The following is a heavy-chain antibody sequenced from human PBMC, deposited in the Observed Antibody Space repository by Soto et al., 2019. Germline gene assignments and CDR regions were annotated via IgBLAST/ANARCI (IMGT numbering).Heavy chain of an antibody. Sequence: GASVKVSCKASGYTFYRYGITWVRQAPGQGLEWMGWINPSNDNTNYAQKFRGRVTMTTDASTSTAHMELRSLKSDDTAVYYCARDTQHDSNGSYLEWFDPWGQGTLVTVSS. V-gene: IGHV1-18*01. J-gene: IGHJ5*02. CDR1: GYTFYRYG. CDR2: INPSNDNT. CDR3: ARDTQHDSNGSYLEWFDP. D-gene: IGHD3-22*01.